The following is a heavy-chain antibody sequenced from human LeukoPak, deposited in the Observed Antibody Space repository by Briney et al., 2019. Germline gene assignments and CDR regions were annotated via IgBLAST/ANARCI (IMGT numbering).Heavy chain of an antibody. CDR1: GGSISSSSYY. Sequence: PSETLSLTCTVSGGSISSSSYYWGWIRQPPGKGLEWIGSIYYSGSTYYNPSLKGRVTISVDTSKNQFSLKLSSVTAADTAVYYCAGTFLPYSSSWYWFDPWGQGTLVTVSS. D-gene: IGHD6-13*01. CDR3: AGTFLPYSSSWYWFDP. J-gene: IGHJ5*02. CDR2: IYYSGST. V-gene: IGHV4-39*07.